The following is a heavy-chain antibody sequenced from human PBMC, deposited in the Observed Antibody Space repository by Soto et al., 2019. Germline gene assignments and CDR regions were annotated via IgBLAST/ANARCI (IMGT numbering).Heavy chain of an antibody. J-gene: IGHJ4*02. CDR2: MSPDGGLK. CDR3: VRDKIPGATDYFDS. CDR1: GFTFSTNV. Sequence: GGSLRLSCEASGFTFSTNVLHWVRQAPGKGLEWVAVMSPDGGLKFYGDSVKGRFTISRDNSKNTLYLQMNSLRPDDTAMYYCVRDKIPGATDYFDSWGKGTLVTVAS. V-gene: IGHV3-30-3*01.